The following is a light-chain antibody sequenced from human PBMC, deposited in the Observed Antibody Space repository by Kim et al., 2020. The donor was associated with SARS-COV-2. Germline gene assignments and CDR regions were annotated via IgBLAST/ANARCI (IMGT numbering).Light chain of an antibody. J-gene: IGKJ2*01. CDR3: MQAIQTPRS. CDR2: LGS. V-gene: IGKV2-28*01. CDR1: QSLLHSNVYNY. Sequence: EIVMTQSSLSLPVTPGEPASISCRSSQSLLHSNVYNYLDWYLQKPGQSPELLIYLGSNRASGVPDRFSGSGSGTDFTMDISRVGAEDVGVYYCMQAIQTPRSFGQGTKLEI.